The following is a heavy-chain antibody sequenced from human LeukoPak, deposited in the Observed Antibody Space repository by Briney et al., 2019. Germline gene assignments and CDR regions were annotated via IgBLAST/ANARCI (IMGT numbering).Heavy chain of an antibody. CDR3: ARDPVREFGELLYDAFDI. Sequence: ASVKVSCKASGYTFTSYYMHWVRQAPGQGLEWMGIINPSGGSTSYAQKFQGRVTMTRDTSTSTVYMELSSLRSEDTAVYYSARDPVREFGELLYDAFDIWGQGTMVTVSS. CDR1: GYTFTSYY. J-gene: IGHJ3*02. V-gene: IGHV1-46*03. CDR2: INPSGGST. D-gene: IGHD3-10*01.